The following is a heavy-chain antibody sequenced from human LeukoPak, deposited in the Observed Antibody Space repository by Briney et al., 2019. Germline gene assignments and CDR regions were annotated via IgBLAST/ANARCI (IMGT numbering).Heavy chain of an antibody. J-gene: IGHJ4*02. CDR3: ARDRGIYDFWSGYLTPSFFDY. V-gene: IGHV3-9*03. Sequence: PGGSLRLSCAASGFTFDDYAMHWVRQAPGKGLEWVSGISWNSGSIGYADSVKGRFTISRDNAKNSLYLQMNSLRAEDMALYYCARDRGIYDFWSGYLTPSFFDYWGQGTLVTVSS. CDR2: ISWNSGSI. CDR1: GFTFDDYA. D-gene: IGHD3-3*01.